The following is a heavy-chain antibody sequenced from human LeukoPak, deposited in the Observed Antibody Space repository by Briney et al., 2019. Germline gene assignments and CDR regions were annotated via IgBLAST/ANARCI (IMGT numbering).Heavy chain of an antibody. J-gene: IGHJ5*02. V-gene: IGHV1-2*02. CDR3: ARTRIVVALEGWFDP. CDR1: GYTFTGYY. D-gene: IGHD3-22*01. Sequence: ASVKVSCKASGYTFTGYYMHWVRQAPGQGLEWMGWINPNSGGTVYAQKFQGRVTMTRDTSISTAYMELSRLRSDDTAVYYCARTRIVVALEGWFDPWGQGTLVTVSS. CDR2: INPNSGGT.